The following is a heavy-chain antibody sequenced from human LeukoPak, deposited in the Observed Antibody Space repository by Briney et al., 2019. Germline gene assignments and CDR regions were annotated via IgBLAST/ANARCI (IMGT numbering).Heavy chain of an antibody. CDR2: ISFDGSTQ. J-gene: IGHJ3*02. Sequence: PGRSLRLSCTAPGFTFSSYGMHWVRQAPGKGLEWVAVISFDGSTQYYADSVKGRFTISRDNSKNTLYLQMNSLRAEDTAVYYCARDLLSSGWFDAFDIWGQGTMVTVSS. CDR1: GFTFSSYG. D-gene: IGHD6-19*01. V-gene: IGHV3-30*03. CDR3: ARDLLSSGWFDAFDI.